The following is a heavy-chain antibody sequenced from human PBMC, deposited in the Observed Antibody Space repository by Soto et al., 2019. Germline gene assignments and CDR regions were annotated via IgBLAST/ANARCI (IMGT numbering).Heavy chain of an antibody. CDR1: GYFIGAGGYY. Sequence: QIELQESGPGLVKPSQTLSLTCFVSGYFIGAGGYYWSWIRHHPAKGLQWIGSFYSSGSIIYNPSLISRVSITGDMATNQFSMSLTSVTAADTARYYCARMYSSGSGWFHPWGQGTLVTVSS. CDR3: ARMYSSGSGWFHP. V-gene: IGHV4-31*03. CDR2: FYSSGSI. D-gene: IGHD6-19*01. J-gene: IGHJ5*02.